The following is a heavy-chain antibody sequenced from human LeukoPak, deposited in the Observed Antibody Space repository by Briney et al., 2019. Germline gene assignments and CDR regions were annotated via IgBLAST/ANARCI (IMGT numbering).Heavy chain of an antibody. J-gene: IGHJ4*02. CDR3: ARVGLREWLVRTYYFDY. V-gene: IGHV4-39*07. D-gene: IGHD6-19*01. Sequence: PSETLSLTCTVSGGSISSSSYYWGWIRQPPGKGLEWIGSIYYSGSTYYNPSLKSRVTISVDTSKNQFSLKLSSVTAADTAVYYCARVGLREWLVRTYYFDYWGQGTLVTVSS. CDR1: GGSISSSSYY. CDR2: IYYSGST.